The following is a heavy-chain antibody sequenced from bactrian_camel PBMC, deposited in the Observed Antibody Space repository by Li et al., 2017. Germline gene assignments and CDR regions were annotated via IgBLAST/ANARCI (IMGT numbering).Heavy chain of an antibody. J-gene: IGHJ6*01. CDR1: GATYAHYC. D-gene: IGHD6*01. Sequence: HVQLVESGGGSVQAGGSLRLSCAVSGATYAHYCMGWFRQAPGKGLEWVSTINPGGTTYYADSVKGRFTVSQDNTKNTLLLQMDSLNPEDTAMYYCAADCTVVAGSPRFDFDFWGQGTQVTVS. V-gene: IGHV3S1*01. CDR2: INPGGTT. CDR3: AADCTVVAGSPRFDFDF.